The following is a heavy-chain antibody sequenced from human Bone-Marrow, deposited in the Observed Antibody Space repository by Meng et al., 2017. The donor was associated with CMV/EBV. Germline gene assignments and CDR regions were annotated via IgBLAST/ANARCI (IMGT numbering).Heavy chain of an antibody. CDR3: ARVLYSGSFIPGGADY. CDR2: ISAYNGNT. V-gene: IGHV1-18*01. D-gene: IGHD1-26*01. J-gene: IGHJ4*02. CDR1: GYTFTSYG. Sequence: ASVKVSCKASGYTFTSYGISWVRQAPGQGLEWMGWISAYNGNTNYAQKFQGRVTITADKSTSTAYMELSSLRSDDTAVYYCARVLYSGSFIPGGADYWGQGTLVTVSS.